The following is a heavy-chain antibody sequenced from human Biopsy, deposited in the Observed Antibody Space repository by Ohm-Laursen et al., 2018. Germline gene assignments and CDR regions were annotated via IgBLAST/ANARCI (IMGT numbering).Heavy chain of an antibody. J-gene: IGHJ4*02. CDR2: INCKTGAT. V-gene: IGHV1-2*02. D-gene: IGHD2-8*01. CDR1: SYTFTDYN. CDR3: ARDPLNGHKHFDY. Sequence: SVKVSCKASSYTFTDYNIHWMRQAPGQGLEWLGYINCKTGATNYAQKFQGTVTMTRDTSISTAYLALGSLRSADTAIYYCARDPLNGHKHFDYWGQGSLVTASS.